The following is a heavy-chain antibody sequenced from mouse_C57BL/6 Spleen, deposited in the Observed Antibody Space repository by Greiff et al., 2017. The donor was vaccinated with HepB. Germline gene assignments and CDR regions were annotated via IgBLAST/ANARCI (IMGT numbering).Heavy chain of an antibody. Sequence: VQLQQSGPELVKPGASVKISCKASGYSLTGYYMNWVKQSPEKSLEWIGEINPSTGGTTYNQKFKAKATLTVDKSSSTAYMQLKSLTSEDSAVYYCAREDYGSSYGFAYWGQGTLVTVSA. D-gene: IGHD1-1*01. CDR3: AREDYGSSYGFAY. J-gene: IGHJ3*01. CDR2: INPSTGGT. CDR1: GYSLTGYY. V-gene: IGHV1-42*01.